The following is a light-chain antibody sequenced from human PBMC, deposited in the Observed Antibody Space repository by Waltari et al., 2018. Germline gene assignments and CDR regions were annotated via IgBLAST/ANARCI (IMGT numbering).Light chain of an antibody. V-gene: IGKV1-5*03. CDR3: QQYHDYST. CDR1: QTILTW. J-gene: IGKJ2*01. CDR2: KAF. Sequence: DTQVTQSPSTLSASVGDSVTITCRASQTILTWRAWYQQKPGKAPKLLIYKAFRLESGVPSRFSGTASGTEFTLTISSLQPDDSATYYCQQYHDYSTFGQGTKLEIK.